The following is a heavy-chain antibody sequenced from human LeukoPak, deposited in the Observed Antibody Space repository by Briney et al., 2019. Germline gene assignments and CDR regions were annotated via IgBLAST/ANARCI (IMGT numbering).Heavy chain of an antibody. J-gene: IGHJ5*02. V-gene: IGHV3-48*04. CDR3: ARDVTYYGADWFDP. Sequence: PGGSLGLSCAASGFTFSSYSMNWVRQAPGKGLEWISYISSTTSTIYYADSVKGRFTIFRDNAKNSLYLQMNSLRAEDTAVYYCARDVTYYGADWFDPWGQGTLVTVSS. D-gene: IGHD4-17*01. CDR1: GFTFSSYS. CDR2: ISSTTSTI.